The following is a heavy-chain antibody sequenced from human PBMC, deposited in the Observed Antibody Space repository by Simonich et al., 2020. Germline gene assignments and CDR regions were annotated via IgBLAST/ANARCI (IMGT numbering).Heavy chain of an antibody. V-gene: IGHV1-2*02. Sequence: QVQLVQSGAEVKKPGASVKVSCKASGYTFTGYSMHWVRQAPGQGLESMGWINANSVGTNYAQKFQGRGTMTRDTSISTAYMELSRLRSDDTAVYYCARARLYSSSHAFDIWGQGTMVTVSS. CDR2: INANSVGT. D-gene: IGHD6-6*01. CDR1: GYTFTGYS. CDR3: ARARLYSSSHAFDI. J-gene: IGHJ3*02.